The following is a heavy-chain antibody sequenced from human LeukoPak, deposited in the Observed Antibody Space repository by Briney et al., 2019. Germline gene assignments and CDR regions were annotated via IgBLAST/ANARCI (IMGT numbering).Heavy chain of an antibody. J-gene: IGHJ4*02. Sequence: PGGSLRLSCAASGFTFSNYWMHWVHQAPGKGLVWVSRLNIDGTITSYADSVKGRFTISRDNAKNTLYLQMNSLRAEDTAVYNCAREEDCSSTSCSSVDYWGQGTLVSVSS. CDR2: LNIDGTIT. D-gene: IGHD2-2*01. V-gene: IGHV3-74*01. CDR1: GFTFSNYW. CDR3: AREEDCSSTSCSSVDY.